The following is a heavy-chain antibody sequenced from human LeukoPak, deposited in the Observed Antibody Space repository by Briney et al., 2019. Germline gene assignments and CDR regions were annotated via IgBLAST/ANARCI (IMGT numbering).Heavy chain of an antibody. CDR3: ATIYGDYDYFDY. Sequence: GGSLRLSCAASGFTFSNYAMNWVRQVPGKGLEWVSTISGSGGSTTYADSVEGRFTISRDNSKNMLYLQMNSLRGEDTAVYYCATIYGDYDYFDYWGQGTLVTVSS. V-gene: IGHV3-23*01. D-gene: IGHD4-17*01. CDR2: ISGSGGST. CDR1: GFTFSNYA. J-gene: IGHJ4*02.